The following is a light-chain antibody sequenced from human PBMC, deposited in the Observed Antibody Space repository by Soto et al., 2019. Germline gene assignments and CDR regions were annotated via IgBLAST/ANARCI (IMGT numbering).Light chain of an antibody. Sequence: QSALTQPASVSGSPGQSITISCTGTSSDVGGYDFVSWYQQHPGKVPKLLIYEVNNRPSGVSNRFSGSKSGNTASLTISGLQAEDEADYYCSSYTTSSTKLFGGGTKATVL. CDR3: SSYTTSSTKL. CDR1: SSDVGGYDF. J-gene: IGLJ3*02. CDR2: EVN. V-gene: IGLV2-14*01.